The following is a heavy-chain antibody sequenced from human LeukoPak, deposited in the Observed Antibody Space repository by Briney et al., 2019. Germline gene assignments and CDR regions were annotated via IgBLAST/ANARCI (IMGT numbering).Heavy chain of an antibody. CDR1: GYTFTGYY. CDR3: VRDRGTHTKYNHFDY. J-gene: IGHJ4*02. V-gene: IGHV1-46*01. D-gene: IGHD1-14*01. CDR2: INPTAGST. Sequence: ASVKVSCKASGYTFTGYYMHWVRHAPGQGLEWMGIINPTAGSTYYAQKFQGRVTMTRDTSTTTVYMELSSLRSEDTAVYYCVRDRGTHTKYNHFDYWGQGTLVTVSS.